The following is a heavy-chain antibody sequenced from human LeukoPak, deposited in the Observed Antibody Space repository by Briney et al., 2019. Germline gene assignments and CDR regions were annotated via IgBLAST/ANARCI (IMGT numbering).Heavy chain of an antibody. CDR2: ISWNSGSI. D-gene: IGHD2-15*01. V-gene: IGHV3-9*03. Sequence: PGRSLRLSCAASGFTFDDYAMHWVRQAPGKGLEWVSGISWNSGSIGYADSAKGRFTTSRDNAKNSLYLQMNSLRAEDMALYYCASQKLGYCSGGSCYGDAFDIWGQGTMVTVSS. CDR1: GFTFDDYA. J-gene: IGHJ3*02. CDR3: ASQKLGYCSGGSCYGDAFDI.